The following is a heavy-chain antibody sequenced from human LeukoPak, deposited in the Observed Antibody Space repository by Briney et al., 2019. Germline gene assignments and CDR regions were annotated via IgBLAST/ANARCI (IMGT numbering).Heavy chain of an antibody. CDR2: INPNSGGT. Sequence: ASVKVSCNASGYTFTGYYMHWVRQAPGQGLEWMGWINPNSGGTNYAQKFQGRVTMTRDTSISTAYMELSRLRSDDTAVYYCARVFSYYYDSSGSPTEYYFDFWGQGTLVTVSS. V-gene: IGHV1-2*02. CDR3: ARVFSYYYDSSGSPTEYYFDF. D-gene: IGHD3-22*01. J-gene: IGHJ4*02. CDR1: GYTFTGYY.